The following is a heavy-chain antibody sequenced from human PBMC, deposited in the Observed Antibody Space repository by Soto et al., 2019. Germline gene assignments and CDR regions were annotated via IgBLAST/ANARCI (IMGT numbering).Heavy chain of an antibody. CDR3: ARVGIGDTVMVFDY. CDR2: IYYSGST. Sequence: PSETLSLTCTVSGGSISSGDYYWSWIRQPPGKGLEWIGYIYYSGSTYYNPSLKSRVTISVDTSKNQFSLKLSSVTAADTAVYYCARVGIGDTVMVFDYWGQGTLVPVSS. J-gene: IGHJ4*02. CDR1: GGSISSGDYY. V-gene: IGHV4-30-4*01. D-gene: IGHD5-18*01.